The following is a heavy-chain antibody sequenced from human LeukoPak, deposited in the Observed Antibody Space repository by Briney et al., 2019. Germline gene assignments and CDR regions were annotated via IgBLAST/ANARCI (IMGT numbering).Heavy chain of an antibody. CDR3: AREKPSDGHNECPYFFYMDV. CDR2: VEDDARNYVRNS. V-gene: IGHV3-30*03. D-gene: IGHD5-24*01. Sequence: PGGSLRLSCAASGFTLGHYVMHWVRQTPGKGLEWVAVVEDDARNYVRNSDYAETVKGRFIISRDNLQNTLYLEMNSLRPEYTAIYYFAREKPSDGHNECPYFFYMDVWEKGNTVTVSS. CDR1: GFTLGHYV. J-gene: IGHJ6*03.